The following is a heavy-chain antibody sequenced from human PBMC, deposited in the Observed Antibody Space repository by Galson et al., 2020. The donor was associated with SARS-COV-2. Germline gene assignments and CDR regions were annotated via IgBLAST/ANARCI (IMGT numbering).Heavy chain of an antibody. J-gene: IGHJ4*02. CDR2: ISGSGGST. Sequence: GGSLRLSCAASGFTFSSYAMSWVRQAPGKGLEWVSAISGSGGSTYYADSVKGRFTISRDNSKNTLYLQMNSLRAEDTAVDYCAKDAVPYDILTGFGYWGQGTLVTVSS. V-gene: IGHV3-23*01. CDR3: AKDAVPYDILTGFGY. D-gene: IGHD3-9*01. CDR1: GFTFSSYA.